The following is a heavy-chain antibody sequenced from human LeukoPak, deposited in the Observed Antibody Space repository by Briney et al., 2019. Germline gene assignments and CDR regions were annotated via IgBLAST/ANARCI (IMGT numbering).Heavy chain of an antibody. Sequence: PSETLSLTCAVYGGSFSAYYWSWIRQPPGKRLEWIGEINHRGSTNHNPSLMSRVTMSVDTSKNQFSLKLSSVTAADTAVYYCAEIAAAGTLFDYWGQGTLVTVSS. CDR1: GGSFSAYY. V-gene: IGHV4-34*01. J-gene: IGHJ4*02. CDR2: INHRGST. D-gene: IGHD6-13*01. CDR3: AEIAAAGTLFDY.